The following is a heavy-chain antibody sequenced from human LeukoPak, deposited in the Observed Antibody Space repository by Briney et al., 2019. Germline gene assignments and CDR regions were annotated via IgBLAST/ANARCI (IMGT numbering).Heavy chain of an antibody. J-gene: IGHJ6*02. CDR2: MNPNSGDT. V-gene: IGHV1-8*01. CDR1: GYTFISYD. CDR3: ARDYSTSWYEYSGMDV. Sequence: ASVKVSCKASGYTFISYDINWVRQATGQGLEWMGWMNPNSGDTGYAQKFQGRVTMTRSTSISTAYMELSSLRSEDTAVYYCARDYSTSWYEYSGMDVWGQGTTVTASS. D-gene: IGHD6-13*01.